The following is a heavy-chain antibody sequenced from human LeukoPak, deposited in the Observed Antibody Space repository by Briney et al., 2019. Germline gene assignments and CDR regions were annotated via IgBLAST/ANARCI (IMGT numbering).Heavy chain of an antibody. CDR1: GYTFTGHY. D-gene: IGHD3-22*01. V-gene: IGHV1-2*02. J-gene: IGHJ4*02. CDR2: INPNSGGT. CDR3: ASLNLPDSSGYYDD. Sequence: GAPVKFSCKASGYTFTGHYMHWGRQAPGQGREWRGWINPNSGGTNYAQKFQGRVTMTRDTSISTAYMELSRLRSDDSAVYYCASLNLPDSSGYYDDWGQGTLVTVSS.